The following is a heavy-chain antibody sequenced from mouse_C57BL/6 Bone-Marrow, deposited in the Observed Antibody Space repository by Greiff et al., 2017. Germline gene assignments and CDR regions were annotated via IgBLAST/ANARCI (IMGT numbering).Heavy chain of an antibody. CDR1: GYTFTSYW. CDR2: IYPSDSET. Sequence: QVQLQQPGAELVRPGSSVKLSCKASGYTFTSYWMDWVKQRPGQGLEWICNIYPSDSETHYNQKFKDKATLTVDQSSSTAYMQLSTASSQGSLLYYSAREGFYYSGVFYSYSWGAGTTLSVSP. CDR3: AREGFYYSGVFYSYS. D-gene: IGHD1-1*01. J-gene: IGHJ2*01. V-gene: IGHV1-61*01.